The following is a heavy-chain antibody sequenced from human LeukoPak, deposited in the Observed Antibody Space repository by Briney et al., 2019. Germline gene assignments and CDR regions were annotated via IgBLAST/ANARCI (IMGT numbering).Heavy chain of an antibody. CDR1: GYTFTGYY. CDR2: INPNSGGT. CDR3: ARDRRIVVVPAAIDY. V-gene: IGHV1-2*02. J-gene: IGHJ4*02. D-gene: IGHD2-2*01. Sequence: GASVKVSCKASGYTFTGYYMHWVRQAPGQGLEWMGWINPNSGGTNYAQKFQGRVTMTRDTSTSTAYMELRSLRSDDTAVYYCARDRRIVVVPAAIDYWGQGTLVTVSS.